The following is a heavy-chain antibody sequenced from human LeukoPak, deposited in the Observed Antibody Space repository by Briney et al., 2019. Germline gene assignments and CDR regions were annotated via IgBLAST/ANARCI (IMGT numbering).Heavy chain of an antibody. J-gene: IGHJ4*02. D-gene: IGHD6-13*01. CDR2: ISDSGGST. CDR1: GFSFSSYS. CDR3: AKDAAGSSWPYYFDH. V-gene: IGHV3-23*01. Sequence: QPGGSLRLSCVASGFSFSSYSMSWVRQAPGQGLEWVSGISDSGGSTYYADSVKGRFTISRDKSKNTVYLQMNSLRVEDTAVYYCAKDAAGSSWPYYFDHWGQGTLVTVSS.